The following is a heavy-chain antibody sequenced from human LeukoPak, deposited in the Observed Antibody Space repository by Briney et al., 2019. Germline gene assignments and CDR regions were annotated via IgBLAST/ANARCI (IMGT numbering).Heavy chain of an antibody. CDR2: INHSGSN. D-gene: IGHD2-15*01. V-gene: IGHV4-34*01. CDR1: GGSFSGYY. J-gene: IGHJ4*02. Sequence: KPAETLSLTCAAYGGSFSGYYWSWIRQPPGKGLEWIGEINHSGSNNYNPSLKSRRTISVYTSKNQFSLKLSSVAAADTAVYYCARGRIEYCSGGSCCAGLRTAAKYYFDYWGQGTLVTVSS. CDR3: ARGRIEYCSGGSCCAGLRTAAKYYFDY.